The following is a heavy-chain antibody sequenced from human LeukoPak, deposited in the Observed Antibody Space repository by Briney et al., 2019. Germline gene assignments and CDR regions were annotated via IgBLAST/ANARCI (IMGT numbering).Heavy chain of an antibody. V-gene: IGHV1-2*02. CDR1: GHTFTAYY. CDR2: IDSKNGDT. CDR3: ASEDYCSGGRCSVQRVDS. J-gene: IGHJ4*02. Sequence: ASVKVSCKASGHTFTAYYMHWVRQAPGQGLESMGWIDSKNGDTKYAQKFQSRLTITRDTSIGIAYMELRSLTSDDTAVYYCASEDYCSGGRCSVQRVDSWSQGTPVTVSS. D-gene: IGHD2-15*01.